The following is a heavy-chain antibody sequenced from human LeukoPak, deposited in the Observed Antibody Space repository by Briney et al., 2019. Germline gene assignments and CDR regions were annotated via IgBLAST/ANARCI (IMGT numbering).Heavy chain of an antibody. CDR2: IYSGGST. CDR3: ARVGPAVEFAY. CDR1: GFTLSSNY. D-gene: IGHD2-2*01. Sequence: GGSLRLSCATSGFTLSSNYMSWVRQAPGKGLEFVSIIYSGGSTYYSDSVKGRFTISRDNFKNILYLQMNSLRGEDTAVYYCARVGPAVEFAYWGQGTLVTVSS. J-gene: IGHJ4*02. V-gene: IGHV3-53*01.